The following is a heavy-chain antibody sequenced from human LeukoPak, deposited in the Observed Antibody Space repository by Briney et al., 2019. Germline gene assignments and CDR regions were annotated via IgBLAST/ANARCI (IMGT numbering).Heavy chain of an antibody. CDR1: GGSFSGYY. V-gene: IGHV4-34*01. CDR3: ARGGGILGMDV. D-gene: IGHD1-14*01. Sequence: PSETLSLTCAVYGGSFSGYYWSWIRQPSGKGLEWIGEINHSGSTNYNPSLKSRVTISVDTSKNQFSLKLSSVTAADTAVYYCARGGGILGMDVWGQGTTVTVSS. CDR2: INHSGST. J-gene: IGHJ6*02.